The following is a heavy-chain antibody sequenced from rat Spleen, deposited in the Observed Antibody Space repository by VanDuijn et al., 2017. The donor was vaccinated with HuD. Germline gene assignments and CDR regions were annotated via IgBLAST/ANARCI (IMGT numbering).Heavy chain of an antibody. CDR2: MSHDGGGT. V-gene: IGHV5-20*01. CDR1: GFIFSDYY. J-gene: IGHJ1*01. D-gene: IGHD1-10*01. Sequence: EVQLVESGGGLVQPGNSLKLSCAASGFIFSDYYMAWVRQAPTKGLEWVASMSHDGGGTYYGDSVKGRFTISRDNAKSSLYLQMDSLRSEDTATYYCARYRITTNWYFDFWGPGTMVTVSS. CDR3: ARYRITTNWYFDF.